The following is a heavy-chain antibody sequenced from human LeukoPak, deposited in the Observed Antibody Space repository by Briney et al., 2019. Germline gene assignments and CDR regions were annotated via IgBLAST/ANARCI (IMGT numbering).Heavy chain of an antibody. CDR2: IYSDNT. CDR1: GIRFNDYW. V-gene: IGHV3-23*03. Sequence: PGGSLRLSCTVSGIRFNDYWMSWVRQAPGKGLEWVSFIYSDNTHYSDSVKGRFTISRDNSKNTLYLQMNSLRAEDTAVYYCAKSLLRPGYWGQGTLVTVSS. J-gene: IGHJ4*02. CDR3: AKSLLRPGY. D-gene: IGHD3-3*01.